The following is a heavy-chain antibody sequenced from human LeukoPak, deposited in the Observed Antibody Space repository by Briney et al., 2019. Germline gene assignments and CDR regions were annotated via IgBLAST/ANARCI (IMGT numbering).Heavy chain of an antibody. V-gene: IGHV4-39*01. CDR1: GGSISSSSYY. CDR2: IYYSGST. J-gene: IGHJ5*02. Sequence: PSETLSLTCTVSGGSISSSSYYWGWIRQPPGKGLEWIGSIYYSGSTYYNPSLKSRVTISVDTSKNQFSLKLSSVTAADTAVYYCARHSTAFVRAAAPYNWFDPWGQGTLVTVSS. D-gene: IGHD3-10*02. CDR3: ARHSTAFVRAAAPYNWFDP.